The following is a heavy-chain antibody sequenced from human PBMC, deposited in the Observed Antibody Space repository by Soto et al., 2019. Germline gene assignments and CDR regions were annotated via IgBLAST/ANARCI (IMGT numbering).Heavy chain of an antibody. Sequence: EVQLVESGGGLVQPGGSLRLSCAASGFTFSSYSMNWVRQAPGKGLEWVSYISSSSSTIYYADAVKGRFTISRDNAKNSLYLQMNSLRAEDTAVYYGARDCEWFSVYYGDYWGQGTLVTFAS. D-gene: IGHD3-3*01. CDR3: ARDCEWFSVYYGDY. V-gene: IGHV3-48*01. J-gene: IGHJ4*02. CDR2: ISSSSSTI. CDR1: GFTFSSYS.